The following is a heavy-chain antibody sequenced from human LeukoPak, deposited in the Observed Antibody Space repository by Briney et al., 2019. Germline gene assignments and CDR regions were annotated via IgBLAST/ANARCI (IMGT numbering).Heavy chain of an antibody. CDR2: ISYDGSQT. V-gene: IGHV3-30*18. D-gene: IGHD3-10*01. Sequence: GGSLRLSCAASGFIFSDYGMHWARQGPGKGLQWVALISYDGSQTQYTDSMKGRFTISRDNSKNTLFLQMNSLRVEDTAVYYCAKEGAAGEYYYYGLDVWGQGTTVTVSS. CDR3: AKEGAAGEYYYYGLDV. J-gene: IGHJ6*02. CDR1: GFIFSDYG.